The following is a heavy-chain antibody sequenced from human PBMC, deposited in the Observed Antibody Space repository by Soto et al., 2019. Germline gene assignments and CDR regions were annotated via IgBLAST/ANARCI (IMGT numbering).Heavy chain of an antibody. D-gene: IGHD6-6*01. CDR2: ISGSGGST. Sequence: EVQLLESGGDLVQPGGSLRLSCAASGFTFSTDTMSWVRQAPGKGLEWVSAISGSGGSTYYADSVKGRFTISRDNSKNTLYLQMNSLRAEDTAVYYCAKDGWIAARPLPDYWGQGTLVTVSS. V-gene: IGHV3-23*01. CDR3: AKDGWIAARPLPDY. J-gene: IGHJ4*02. CDR1: GFTFSTDT.